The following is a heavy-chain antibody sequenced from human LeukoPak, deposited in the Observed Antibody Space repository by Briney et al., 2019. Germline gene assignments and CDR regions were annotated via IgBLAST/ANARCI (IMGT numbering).Heavy chain of an antibody. CDR2: ISAYNGNT. V-gene: IGHV1-18*04. Sequence: ASVKVSCKASGYTFTSYGISWVRQAPGQGLEWMGWISAYNGNTNYAQKLQGRVTITTDTSTSTACMELGSLRSDDTAVFYCARCGGFGESEYYFDYWGQGTLVTVSS. CDR1: GYTFTSYG. CDR3: ARCGGFGESEYYFDY. D-gene: IGHD3-10*01. J-gene: IGHJ4*02.